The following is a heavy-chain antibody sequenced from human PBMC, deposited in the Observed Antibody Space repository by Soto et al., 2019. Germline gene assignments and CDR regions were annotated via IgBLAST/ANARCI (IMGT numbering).Heavy chain of an antibody. D-gene: IGHD4-4*01. J-gene: IGHJ1*01. V-gene: IGHV3-21*01. CDR1: GFPFSSYS. CDR2: ISSSSGYI. Sequence: GGSLRLSCAASGFPFSSYSMNWVRQAPGKGLEWVSSISSSSGYIYYADSVKGRFTISRDNAKNSLYLQMNSLRAEDTAVYYCARTTLMTKASEYFQHWGQGTLVTVSS. CDR3: ARTTLMTKASEYFQH.